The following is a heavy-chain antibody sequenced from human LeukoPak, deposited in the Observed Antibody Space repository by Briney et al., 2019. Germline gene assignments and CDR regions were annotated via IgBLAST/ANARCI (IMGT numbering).Heavy chain of an antibody. D-gene: IGHD3-3*01. CDR2: IYHSGST. CDR1: GGSISSGGFS. CDR3: ARGLRIIRDAFDI. J-gene: IGHJ3*02. Sequence: KPSETLSLTCAVSGGSISSGGFSWSWIRQPPGKGLEWIGYIYHSGSTYYNPSLKSRVTISVDRSKNQFSLKLSSVTAADTAVYYCARGLRIIRDAFDIWGQGTMVTVSS. V-gene: IGHV4-30-2*01.